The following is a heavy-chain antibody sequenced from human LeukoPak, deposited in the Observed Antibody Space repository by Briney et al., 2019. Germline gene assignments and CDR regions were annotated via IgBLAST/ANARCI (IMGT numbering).Heavy chain of an antibody. D-gene: IGHD1-14*01. V-gene: IGHV4-34*01. J-gene: IGHJ6*04. Sequence: SETLSLTCAVYGGSFSGHYWSWIRQPPGKGLEWIGEINHSGSTNYNPSLKSRVTISVDTSKNQFSLKLSSVTAADTAVYYCAIASGYNPGYYYYGMDVWGKGTTVTVSS. CDR3: AIASGYNPGYYYYGMDV. CDR2: INHSGST. CDR1: GGSFSGHY.